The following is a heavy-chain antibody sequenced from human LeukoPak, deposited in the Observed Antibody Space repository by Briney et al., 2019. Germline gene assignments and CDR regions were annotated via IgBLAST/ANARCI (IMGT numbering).Heavy chain of an antibody. V-gene: IGHV1-69*05. Sequence: ASVKVSCKASGYTFTGYYMNWVRQAPGQGLEWMGGIIPIFGTANYAQKFQGRVTITTDESTSTAYMELSSLRSEDTAVYYCARGAHIRVGATFDYWGQGTLVTVSS. CDR3: ARGAHIRVGATFDY. D-gene: IGHD1-26*01. CDR1: GYTFTGYY. CDR2: IIPIFGTA. J-gene: IGHJ4*02.